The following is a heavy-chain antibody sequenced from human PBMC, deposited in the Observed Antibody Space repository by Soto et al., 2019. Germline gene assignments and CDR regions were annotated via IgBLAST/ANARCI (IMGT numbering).Heavy chain of an antibody. J-gene: IGHJ4*02. Sequence: PGGSLRLSCAASGFTFSSHAMSWVRQAPGKGLEWVSAISGSGGSTYYADSVKGRFTISRDNSKNTLYLQMNSLRAEDTAVYYCAKGVEAWIQLWAYFDYWGQGTLVTVSS. CDR2: ISGSGGST. D-gene: IGHD5-18*01. CDR1: GFTFSSHA. CDR3: AKGVEAWIQLWAYFDY. V-gene: IGHV3-23*01.